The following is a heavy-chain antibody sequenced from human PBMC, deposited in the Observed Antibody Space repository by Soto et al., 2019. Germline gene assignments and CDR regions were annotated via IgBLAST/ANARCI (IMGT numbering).Heavy chain of an antibody. CDR3: ARVNHDDYGDYCLDF. CDR2: ISGRGDSA. V-gene: IGHV3-23*01. D-gene: IGHD4-17*01. CDR1: GFTFSNYA. Sequence: GGSLRLSCVASGFTFSNYAMTWVRLAPGKGLEWVSAISGRGDSATYIGSVKGRFTISRDNSIYTLSLRMNSLRAEDTALYYCARVNHDDYGDYCLDFWGQGTLVTVSS. J-gene: IGHJ4*02.